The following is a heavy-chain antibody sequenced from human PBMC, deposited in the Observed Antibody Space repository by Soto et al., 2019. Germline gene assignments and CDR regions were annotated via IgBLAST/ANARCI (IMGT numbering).Heavy chain of an antibody. CDR1: GGSVSSGSYY. V-gene: IGHV4-61*01. D-gene: IGHD2-2*01. J-gene: IGHJ4*02. CDR2: IYYSGST. CDR3: ARQHCSSTSCSEYYFDY. Sequence: LPLTSTVSGGSVSSGSYYWSWIRQPPGKGLGWIGYIYYSGSTNYNPSLKSRVTISVDTSKNQFSLKLSSVTAADTAVYYCARQHCSSTSCSEYYFDYWGQGTLVTVSS.